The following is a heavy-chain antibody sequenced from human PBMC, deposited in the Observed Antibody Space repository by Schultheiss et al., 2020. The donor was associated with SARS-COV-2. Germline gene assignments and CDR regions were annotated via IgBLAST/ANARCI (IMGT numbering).Heavy chain of an antibody. J-gene: IGHJ4*02. D-gene: IGHD3-22*01. CDR2: ISYDGSNK. V-gene: IGHV3-30-3*01. CDR3: ATVYYYDSSGYGIDY. CDR1: GFTFSSYE. Sequence: GGSLRLSCAASGFTFSSYEMNWVRQAPGKGLEWVAVISYDGSNKYYADSVKGRFTISRDNAKNSLYLQMNSLRAEDTAVYYCATVYYYDSSGYGIDYWGQGTLVTVSS.